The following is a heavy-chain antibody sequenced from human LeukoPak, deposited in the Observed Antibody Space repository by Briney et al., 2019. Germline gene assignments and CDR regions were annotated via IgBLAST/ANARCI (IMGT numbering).Heavy chain of an antibody. Sequence: GGSLRLSCAASGFTFSNAWMSWVRQAPGKGLEWVGRIKSKTDGGTTDYAAPVKGRFTISRDDSKNTLYLQMNSLKTEDTAVYNCTTDYSYGSGSYYGSIDYWGQGTLVTVSS. D-gene: IGHD3-10*01. J-gene: IGHJ4*02. CDR1: GFTFSNAW. V-gene: IGHV3-15*01. CDR2: IKSKTDGGTT. CDR3: TTDYSYGSGSYYGSIDY.